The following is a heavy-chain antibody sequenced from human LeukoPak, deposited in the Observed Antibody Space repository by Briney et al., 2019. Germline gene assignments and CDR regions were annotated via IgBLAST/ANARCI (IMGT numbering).Heavy chain of an antibody. V-gene: IGHV4-59*12. Sequence: SETLSLTCTVSGGSIYSYYWSWIRQPPGKGLEWIGYIYYSGSTYYNPSLKSRVTISVDTSKNQFSLKLSSVTTADTAVYYCARDLNWFDPWGQGTLVTVSS. CDR1: GGSIYSYY. CDR3: ARDLNWFDP. CDR2: IYYSGST. J-gene: IGHJ5*02.